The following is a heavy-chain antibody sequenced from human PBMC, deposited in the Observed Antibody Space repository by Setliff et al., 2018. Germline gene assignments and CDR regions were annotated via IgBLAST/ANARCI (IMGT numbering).Heavy chain of an antibody. CDR2: ISGSGGSA. Sequence: GSLRLSCAASGFTFSSYAMSWVRQAPGKGLEWVSAISGSGGSAYYADSVKGRFTISRDNSKNTLYLQMNSLRAEDTAVYSCAKNGFGVVALGVNNWFDPWGQGTLVTVS. V-gene: IGHV3-23*01. CDR3: AKNGFGVVALGVNNWFDP. CDR1: GFTFSSYA. J-gene: IGHJ5*02. D-gene: IGHD3-10*01.